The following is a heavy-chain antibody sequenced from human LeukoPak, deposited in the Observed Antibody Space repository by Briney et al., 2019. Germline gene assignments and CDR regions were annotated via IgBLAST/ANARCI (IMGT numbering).Heavy chain of an antibody. J-gene: IGHJ6*02. D-gene: IGHD3-3*01. CDR1: GFTFSSYG. Sequence: PGGSLRLSCAACGFTFSSYGMLWVRQAPGKGLEWVAVISYDGSNKYYADSVKGRFTISRDNSKNTLYLQINSLRAEDTPVYYCAKDELRFWEWLLSRMDVWGQGTTVTVSS. CDR3: AKDELRFWEWLLSRMDV. CDR2: ISYDGSNK. V-gene: IGHV3-30*18.